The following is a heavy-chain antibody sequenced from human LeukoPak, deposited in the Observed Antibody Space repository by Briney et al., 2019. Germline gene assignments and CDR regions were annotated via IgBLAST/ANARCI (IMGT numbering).Heavy chain of an antibody. CDR3: TRVVPANY. Sequence: PGGSLRLSCAASGFTVSSNYMSWVRQAPGKGLEWVSVIYSGGSTYYADSVKGRLTISRDNSKNTLYLQMNSLRAEDTAVYYCTRVVPANYWGQGTLVTVSS. J-gene: IGHJ4*02. CDR1: GFTVSSNY. D-gene: IGHD2-15*01. CDR2: IYSGGST. V-gene: IGHV3-66*02.